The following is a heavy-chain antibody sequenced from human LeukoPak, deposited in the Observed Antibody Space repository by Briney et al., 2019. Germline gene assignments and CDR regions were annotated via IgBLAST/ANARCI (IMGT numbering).Heavy chain of an antibody. Sequence: GGSLRLSCAASGFTFSSYAMHWVRQASGKGLEWVSGISWNSGSIGYADSVKGRFTISRDNAKNSLYLQMNSLRAEDTALYYCAKDKFGGYVAFDIWGQGTMVTVSS. V-gene: IGHV3-9*01. CDR2: ISWNSGSI. CDR3: AKDKFGGYVAFDI. J-gene: IGHJ3*02. CDR1: GFTFSSYA. D-gene: IGHD5-12*01.